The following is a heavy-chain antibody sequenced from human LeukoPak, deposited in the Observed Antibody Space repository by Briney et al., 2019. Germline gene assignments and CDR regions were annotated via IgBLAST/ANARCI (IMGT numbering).Heavy chain of an antibody. Sequence: SETLSLTCTVSGGSISSGGYYWRWLRQHPGKGLEGLGYIYYSGSTYYNPSLKSRVTISVDTSKNQFSLKLSSVTAADTAVYYCARTAYSLVGMDVWGQGTTVTVSS. D-gene: IGHD2-21*01. CDR3: ARTAYSLVGMDV. V-gene: IGHV4-31*03. CDR2: IYYSGST. CDR1: GGSISSGGYY. J-gene: IGHJ6*02.